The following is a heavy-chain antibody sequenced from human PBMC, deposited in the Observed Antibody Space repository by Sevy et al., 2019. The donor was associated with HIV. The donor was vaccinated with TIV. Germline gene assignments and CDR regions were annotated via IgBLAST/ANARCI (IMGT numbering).Heavy chain of an antibody. Sequence: GGSLRLSCAASGFTFSSYAMSWVRQAPGKGLEWVSAISGSGGSTYYADSVKGRFTISRDNSKNMLYLQMNSLRAEDTAVYYCAKDGSRIYYDSSGYYSYFDYWGQGTLVTVSS. CDR3: AKDGSRIYYDSSGYYSYFDY. CDR2: ISGSGGST. V-gene: IGHV3-23*01. D-gene: IGHD3-22*01. CDR1: GFTFSSYA. J-gene: IGHJ4*02.